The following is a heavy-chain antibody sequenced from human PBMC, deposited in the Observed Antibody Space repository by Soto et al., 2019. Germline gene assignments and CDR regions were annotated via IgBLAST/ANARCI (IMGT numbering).Heavy chain of an antibody. Sequence: EVQLVESGGGLVKPGGSLRLSCAVSGFTFSSYSMNWVRQAPGKGLEWVSSISSSSSYIYYADSVKGRFTISRDNAKTSLYLQMNSLRVEDTAVYYCARDFDWEYSGYSAGGYWGQGTLVTVSS. J-gene: IGHJ4*02. V-gene: IGHV3-21*01. CDR2: ISSSSSYI. D-gene: IGHD5-12*01. CDR1: GFTFSSYS. CDR3: ARDFDWEYSGYSAGGY.